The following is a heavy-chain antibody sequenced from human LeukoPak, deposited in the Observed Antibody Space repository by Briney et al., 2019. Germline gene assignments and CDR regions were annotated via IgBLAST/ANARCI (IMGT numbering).Heavy chain of an antibody. CDR2: IIPIFGTA. D-gene: IGHD2-2*01. CDR3: ARLAVPAARSAPGWFDR. CDR1: GGTFSSYA. J-gene: IGHJ5*02. Sequence: SVKVSCKASGGTFSSYAIRWVRQAPGQRLEWMGGIIPIFGTANYAQKFQGRVTITADESTSTAYMELSSLRSEDTAVYYCARLAVPAARSAPGWFDRWGQGTLVTVSS. V-gene: IGHV1-69*13.